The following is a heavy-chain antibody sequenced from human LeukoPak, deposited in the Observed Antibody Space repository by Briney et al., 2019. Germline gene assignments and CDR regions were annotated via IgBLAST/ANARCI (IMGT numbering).Heavy chain of an antibody. Sequence: ASVKVSCKTSGYTFSDYYIHWVRQAPGQGLEWMGWINPKNSGTKYAQKFQGWITMTTDTSTSTAYMELTSLRSNGTAVYYCARVTVTTLFDHWGPGTLVTVSS. CDR2: INPKNSGT. CDR3: ARVTVTTLFDH. D-gene: IGHD4-17*01. J-gene: IGHJ4*02. CDR1: GYTFSDYY. V-gene: IGHV1-2*04.